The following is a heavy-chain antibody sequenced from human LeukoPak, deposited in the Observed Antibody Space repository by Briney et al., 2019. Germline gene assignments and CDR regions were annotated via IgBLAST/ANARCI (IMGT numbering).Heavy chain of an antibody. J-gene: IGHJ4*02. V-gene: IGHV3-7*01. D-gene: IGHD3-3*01. CDR1: GFTFSDYW. Sequence: GGSLRLSCAASGFTFSDYWMTWVRQAPGRGLECMANIKEDGSETYYVDSVEGRFTISRDNAKNSLYLQMNSLRVEDTAVYYCARATIFGVVSALGPLDSWGQGTLVTVSS. CDR2: IKEDGSET. CDR3: ARATIFGVVSALGPLDS.